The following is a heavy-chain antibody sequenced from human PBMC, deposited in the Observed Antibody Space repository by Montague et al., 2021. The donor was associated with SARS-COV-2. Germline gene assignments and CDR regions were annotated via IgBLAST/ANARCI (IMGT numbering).Heavy chain of an antibody. V-gene: IGHV4-34*01. D-gene: IGHD3-10*01. CDR3: AIPMVRGFSRAFDI. CDR1: GGSFSGYY. CDR2: INHGGST. Sequence: SETLSLTCAVYGGSFSGYYCSWIRQPAGKGLEWIGEINHGGSTNXTPSLRSRVTISVDTSKNQFSLKLSSVTAADTAVYYCAIPMVRGFSRAFDIWGQGTMVTVSS. J-gene: IGHJ3*02.